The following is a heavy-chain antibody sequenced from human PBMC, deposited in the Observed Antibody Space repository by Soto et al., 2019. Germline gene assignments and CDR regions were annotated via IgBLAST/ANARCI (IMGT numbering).Heavy chain of an antibody. Sequence: SETLSLTCTVSGGSISSYYWSWIRQPPGKGLEWIGYIYYSGSTNYNPSLKSRVTISVDTSKNQFSLKLSSVTAADTAVYYCARGRITMVRGVITSNRRDAFDIWGQGTMVTVSS. J-gene: IGHJ3*02. CDR2: IYYSGST. V-gene: IGHV4-59*01. CDR3: ARGRITMVRGVITSNRRDAFDI. CDR1: GGSISSYY. D-gene: IGHD3-10*01.